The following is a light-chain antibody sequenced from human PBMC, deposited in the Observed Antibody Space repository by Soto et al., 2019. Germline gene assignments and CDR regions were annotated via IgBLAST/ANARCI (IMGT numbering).Light chain of an antibody. CDR1: SNDVGGYNY. V-gene: IGLV2-14*01. CDR3: SSYTHTSTPSCV. CDR2: EVT. J-gene: IGLJ1*01. Sequence: QSALTQPASVSGSPGQSITISCTGTSNDVGGYNYVSWYQQHPGKAPKLMIYEVTDRPWGASNRFSGSKSGNTASLTISGLQAEDEADYYCSSYTHTSTPSCVFGTGTKVTVL.